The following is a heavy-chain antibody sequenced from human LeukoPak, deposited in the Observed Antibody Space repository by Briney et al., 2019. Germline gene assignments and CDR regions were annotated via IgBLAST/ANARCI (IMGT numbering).Heavy chain of an antibody. Sequence: SETLSLTCTVSGDSISSSSYRWGWIRQPPGKGLEWLGSIYYSGSTYYNPSLKSRVTISVDTSKNQFSLKLSSVTAADTAVYYCATQGIVGATTADYWGQGTLVTVSS. CDR1: GDSISSSSYR. D-gene: IGHD1-26*01. CDR2: IYYSGST. J-gene: IGHJ4*02. V-gene: IGHV4-39*07. CDR3: ATQGIVGATTADY.